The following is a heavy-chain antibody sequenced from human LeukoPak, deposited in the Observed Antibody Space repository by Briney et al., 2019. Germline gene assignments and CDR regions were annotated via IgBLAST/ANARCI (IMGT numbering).Heavy chain of an antibody. Sequence: SETLSLTCTVSGGSISSYYWSWIRQPPGKGLEWIGYIYYSGSTNYNPSLKSRVTISVDTSKNQFSLKLSSVTAADTAVYYCTRDQPSSGWGFDSWGRGTLVIVSS. CDR1: GGSISSYY. CDR2: IYYSGST. J-gene: IGHJ4*02. V-gene: IGHV4-59*01. D-gene: IGHD6-19*01. CDR3: TRDQPSSGWGFDS.